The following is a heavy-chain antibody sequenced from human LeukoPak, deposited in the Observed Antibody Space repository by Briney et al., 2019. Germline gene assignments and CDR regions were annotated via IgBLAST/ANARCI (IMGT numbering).Heavy chain of an antibody. J-gene: IGHJ6*02. D-gene: IGHD2-15*01. CDR3: ARRPDCSGSDCYGMDV. V-gene: IGHV3-21*01. CDR1: GFTFSSYT. CDR2: IGRNGDYI. Sequence: GGSLRLSCAASGFTFSSYTMKWVRQTAGKGLEWVLSIGRNGDYIYYADSVKGGFTISRDNANDSLFLQMNSLRADGTAVYYCARRPDCSGSDCYGMDVWGQGTTVTVSS.